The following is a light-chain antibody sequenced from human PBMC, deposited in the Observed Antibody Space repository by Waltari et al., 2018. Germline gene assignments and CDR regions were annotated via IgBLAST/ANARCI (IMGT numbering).Light chain of an antibody. CDR3: CSYVRNVTWV. V-gene: IGLV2-23*01. J-gene: IGLJ3*02. CDR2: EDS. CDR1: SSDVGGYSL. Sequence: QSALPPPASASGSPGQSTTISCIGTSSDVGGYSLVSWYHQHPGKAPKLMIYEDSTRPAGVSNRLSGSKSANTASLTISGLQAEDEADYYCCSYVRNVTWVFGGGTKLTVL.